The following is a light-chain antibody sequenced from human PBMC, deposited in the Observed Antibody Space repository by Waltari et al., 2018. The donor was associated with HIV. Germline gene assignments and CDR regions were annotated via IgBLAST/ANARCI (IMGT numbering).Light chain of an antibody. Sequence: EIVLTQSPDTLSLSPGERATLSCTASQSVTSGYLAWYQQKPGRTPRLVISGASSRATGIPDRFSGSGSGTHFTLTINGVEPEDCAVYFCQQYATSPELTFGGGTQLDIK. CDR3: QQYATSPELT. CDR2: GAS. J-gene: IGKJ4*01. CDR1: QSVTSGY. V-gene: IGKV3-20*01.